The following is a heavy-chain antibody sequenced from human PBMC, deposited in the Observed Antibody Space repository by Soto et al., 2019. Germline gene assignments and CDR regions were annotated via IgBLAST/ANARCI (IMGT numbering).Heavy chain of an antibody. V-gene: IGHV4-59*01. D-gene: IGHD3-16*01. J-gene: IGHJ4*02. CDR2: VYHNGST. CDR3: AKAPPPIDYGPGESEYSLDN. Sequence: QVQLQESGPGLVKPSETLSLTCTVSGDSIGSYRWSWIRQPPGKGLEWIASVYHNGSTNYNPSLKSRVTISVDTSNNQCTLTLTSVTAADTAMYYCAKAPPPIDYGPGESEYSLDNWGQGILVTVSS. CDR1: GDSIGSYR.